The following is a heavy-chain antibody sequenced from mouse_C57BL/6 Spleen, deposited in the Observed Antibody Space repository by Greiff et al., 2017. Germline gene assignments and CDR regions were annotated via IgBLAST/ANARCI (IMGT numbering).Heavy chain of an antibody. J-gene: IGHJ3*01. V-gene: IGHV5-6*01. CDR1: GFTFSSYG. CDR3: ARPFITTVVATGDWFAY. Sequence: EVKLMESGGDLVKPGGSLKLSCAASGFTFSSYGMSWVRQTPDKRLEWVATISSGGSYTYYPDSVKGRFTISRDNAKNTLYLQMSSLKSEDTAMYYCARPFITTVVATGDWFAYWGQGTLVTVSA. CDR2: ISSGGSYT. D-gene: IGHD1-1*01.